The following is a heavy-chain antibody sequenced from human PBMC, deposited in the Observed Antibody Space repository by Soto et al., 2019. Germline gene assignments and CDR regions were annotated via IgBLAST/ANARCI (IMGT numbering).Heavy chain of an antibody. CDR3: ARIPSYGDHYYYYYGMDV. D-gene: IGHD4-17*01. CDR2: IFSNDEK. CDR1: GFSLSNARMG. Sequence: ESGPTLVNPTETLTLTCTVSGFSLSNARMGVSWIRQPPGKALEWLAHIFSNDEKSYSTSLKSRLTISKDTSKSQVVLTMTNMDPVDTATYYCARIPSYGDHYYYYYGMDVWGQGTTVTVSS. J-gene: IGHJ6*02. V-gene: IGHV2-26*01.